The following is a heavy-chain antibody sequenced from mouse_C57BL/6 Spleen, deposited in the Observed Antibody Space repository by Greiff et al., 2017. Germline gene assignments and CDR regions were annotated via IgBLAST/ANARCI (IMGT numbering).Heavy chain of an antibody. D-gene: IGHD1-1*01. J-gene: IGHJ2*01. V-gene: IGHV1-76*01. Sequence: VQLQQSGAELVRPGASVTLSCKASGYTFTDYYINWVKQRPGQGLEWIARIYPGSGNTYYNEKFKGKATLTAEKSSSTAYMQLSSLTSEDSAVYFCAREEVVATGYFDYWGQGTTLTVSS. CDR2: IYPGSGNT. CDR1: GYTFTDYY. CDR3: AREEVVATGYFDY.